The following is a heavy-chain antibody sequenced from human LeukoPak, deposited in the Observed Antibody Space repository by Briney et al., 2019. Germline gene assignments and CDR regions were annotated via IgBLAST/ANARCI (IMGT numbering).Heavy chain of an antibody. D-gene: IGHD3-16*01. J-gene: IGHJ6*03. Sequence: SETLSLTCTVSGGTVSSHFWSWVRQPPGKGPEWLGYIHHSGGTRFNPSLKSRLSISLDTSKNQISLSLNSVTAADAAVYYCARGGLDYYFYMDVWGKGTTVAVSS. CDR1: GGTVSSHF. CDR2: IHHSGGT. CDR3: ARGGLDYYFYMDV. V-gene: IGHV4-59*02.